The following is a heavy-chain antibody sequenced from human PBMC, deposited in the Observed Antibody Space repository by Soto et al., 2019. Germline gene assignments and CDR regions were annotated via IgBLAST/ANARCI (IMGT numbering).Heavy chain of an antibody. V-gene: IGHV3-7*05. CDR3: SRVTTDNYIGMYV. Sequence: EVQLVESGGVLVQPGGSLSLACAESGFTFSSYWMSWVRQAPGKGLECVANIKKDETEKYYVDSVKGQFAISRDNGTNTLYLQMNSLRPEATGVYYWSRVTTDNYIGMYVWGQGSTVNVSS. J-gene: IGHJ6*02. D-gene: IGHD1-1*01. CDR2: IKKDETEK. CDR1: GFTFSSYW.